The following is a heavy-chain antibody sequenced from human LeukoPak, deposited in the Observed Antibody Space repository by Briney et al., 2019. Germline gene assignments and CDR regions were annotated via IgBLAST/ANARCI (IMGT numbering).Heavy chain of an antibody. CDR2: ISAYNGNT. J-gene: IGHJ6*03. CDR1: GYTFTSYG. D-gene: IGHD5-12*01. CDR3: ARGHDIVATTDYYYYMDV. Sequence: ASVKVSCKASGYTFTSYGISWVRQAPGQGLEWMGWISAYNGNTNYAQKLQGRVTMTTDTSTSTAYMELRSLRSDDTAVYYCARGHDIVATTDYYYYMDVWGKGTTVTVSS. V-gene: IGHV1-18*01.